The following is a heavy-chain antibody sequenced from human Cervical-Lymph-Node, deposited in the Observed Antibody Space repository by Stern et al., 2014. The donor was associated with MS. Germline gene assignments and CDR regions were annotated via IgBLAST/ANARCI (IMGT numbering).Heavy chain of an antibody. J-gene: IGHJ4*02. CDR2: IIPIFGTA. V-gene: IGHV1-69*12. CDR3: ASGYCSGGSCYSPPLGY. CDR1: GGTFSSYA. Sequence: QDQLVQSGAEVKKPGSSVKVSCKASGGTFSSYAISWVRQAPGQGLEWMGGIIPIFGTANYAQKFQGRVTITADESTSTAYMELSSLRSEDTAVYYCASGYCSGGSCYSPPLGYWGQGTLVTVSS. D-gene: IGHD2-15*01.